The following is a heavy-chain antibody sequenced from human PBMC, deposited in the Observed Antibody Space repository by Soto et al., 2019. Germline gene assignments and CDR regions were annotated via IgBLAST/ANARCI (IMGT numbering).Heavy chain of an antibody. V-gene: IGHV3-66*01. Sequence: VQLVESGGGLVQPGGSLRLSCAASGLTVSSNYMSWVRQAPGKGLEWVSVIYSGTTTHYADSVKGRFTISRDSSKNTLYLQMNSLRAEDTAVYYCARGYWVEGYGAGTYFDYWGQGTLVTVSS. CDR1: GLTVSSNY. D-gene: IGHD3-16*01. CDR2: IYSGTTT. J-gene: IGHJ4*02. CDR3: ARGYWVEGYGAGTYFDY.